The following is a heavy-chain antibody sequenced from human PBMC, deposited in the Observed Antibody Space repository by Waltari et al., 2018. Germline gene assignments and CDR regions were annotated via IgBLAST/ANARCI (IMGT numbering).Heavy chain of an antibody. Sequence: EGQLLESGGGLVQTGGSLRLSCEASGFMFSIYPMAWVRQAPGKWLAWVSTITADGRSRNYADSVKGRFTISRDNSKNILDLQMNTLRAEDTAVYFCAKADFGDPYWFFDLWGRGTLLTVSS. CDR3: AKADFGDPYWFFDL. CDR2: ITADGRSR. CDR1: GFMFSIYP. J-gene: IGHJ2*01. V-gene: IGHV3-23*01. D-gene: IGHD3-10*01.